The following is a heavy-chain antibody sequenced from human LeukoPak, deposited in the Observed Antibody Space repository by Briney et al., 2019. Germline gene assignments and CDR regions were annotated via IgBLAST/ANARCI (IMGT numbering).Heavy chain of an antibody. D-gene: IGHD3-10*01. CDR2: IRYDGSNK. CDR3: ASTPFLARGLNDYYYMDV. CDR1: GFTFSSYG. J-gene: IGHJ6*03. Sequence: AGGSLRLSCAASGFTFSSYGMHWVRQAPGKGLEWVAFIRYDGSNKKYSDSVKGRFTVSRDNAKNSLYLQMNSLRAEDTAVYYCASTPFLARGLNDYYYMDVWGKGTTVTISS. V-gene: IGHV3-30*02.